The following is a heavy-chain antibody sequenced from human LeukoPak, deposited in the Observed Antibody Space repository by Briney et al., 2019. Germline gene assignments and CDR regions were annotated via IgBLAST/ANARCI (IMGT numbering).Heavy chain of an antibody. CDR3: ATDLTGIAAAGSVWDFDC. CDR2: FDPEDGET. J-gene: IGHJ4*02. V-gene: IGHV1-24*01. CDR1: GYTLTELS. D-gene: IGHD6-13*01. Sequence: GASVKVSCKVSGYTLTELSMHWVRQAPGKGLEWMGGFDPEDGETIYAQKFQGRVTMTEDTSTDTAYMELSSLRSEDTAVYYCATDLTGIAAAGSVWDFDCWGQGTLVTVSS.